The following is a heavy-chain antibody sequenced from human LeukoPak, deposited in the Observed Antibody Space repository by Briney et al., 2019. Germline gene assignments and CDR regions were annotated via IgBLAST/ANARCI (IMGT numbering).Heavy chain of an antibody. J-gene: IGHJ1*01. D-gene: IGHD3-22*01. CDR3: ARHYYDTSGHYYRGFFQH. CDR2: IYSSGTT. V-gene: IGHV4-59*01. Sequence: SETLSLTCTVSGDSISSYHWSWIRQPPGEGLEWIGHIYSSGTTSYNPSLKSRVTISVDTSKNFFSLNLRSVTAADTAVYYCARHYYDTSGHYYRGFFQHWGQGTLVTVSS. CDR1: GDSISSYH.